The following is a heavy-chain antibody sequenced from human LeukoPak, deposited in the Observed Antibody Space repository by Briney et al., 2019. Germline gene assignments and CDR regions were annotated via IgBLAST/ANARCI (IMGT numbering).Heavy chain of an antibody. CDR1: GFTFSSYG. Sequence: HSGGSLRLSCAASGFTFSSYGMTWVRQAPGKGLEWVSTISGSGGSAYYADSVKGRFTISRDNSKNTLYLQMGSLRSEDTALYYCAKDWHSVMATIDDWGQGTLVTVSS. CDR2: ISGSGGSA. CDR3: AKDWHSVMATIDD. J-gene: IGHJ4*02. D-gene: IGHD5-24*01. V-gene: IGHV3-23*01.